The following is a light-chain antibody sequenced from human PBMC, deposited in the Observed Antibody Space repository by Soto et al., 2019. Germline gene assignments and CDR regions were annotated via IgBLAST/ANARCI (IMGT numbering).Light chain of an antibody. CDR2: AAS. J-gene: IGKJ1*01. CDR3: QQTYATPPT. V-gene: IGKV1-39*01. Sequence: DIQMTQSPSSLSASVGDRVILTCRASQTIRTSLNWYQQKPGKAPKLLIYAASTLHSGVPSRFSGSGSGTDFTLSISYLQPEDFATYFCQQTYATPPTFGQGTKVEI. CDR1: QTIRTS.